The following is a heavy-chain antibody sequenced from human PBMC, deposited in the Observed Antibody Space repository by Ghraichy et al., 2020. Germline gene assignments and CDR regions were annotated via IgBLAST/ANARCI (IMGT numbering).Heavy chain of an antibody. V-gene: IGHV4-34*01. CDR2: INHSGST. CDR3: ARVEYCSSTSCYGLVDY. D-gene: IGHD2-2*01. J-gene: IGHJ4*02. Sequence: SETLSLTCAVYGGSFSGYYWSWIRQPPGKGLEWIGEINHSGSTNYNPSLKSRVTISVDTSKNQFSLKLSSVTAADTAVYYCARVEYCSSTSCYGLVDYWGQGTLVTVSS. CDR1: GGSFSGYY.